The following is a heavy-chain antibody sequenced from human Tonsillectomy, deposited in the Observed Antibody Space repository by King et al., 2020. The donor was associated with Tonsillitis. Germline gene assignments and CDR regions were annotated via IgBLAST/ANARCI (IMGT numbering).Heavy chain of an antibody. CDR3: ARDFIVGATDAFDF. Sequence: VQLVESGGGLVQPGGSLRLSCAASGFTFSSYWMHWVRQAPGKGLVWVSRINSDGGGTSYADSVKGRFTISRDNAKNTLYLQMNSLRAEDTAVYYCARDFIVGATDAFDFWGQGTMVTVSS. D-gene: IGHD1-26*01. CDR1: GFTFSSYW. J-gene: IGHJ3*01. V-gene: IGHV3-74*01. CDR2: INSDGGGT.